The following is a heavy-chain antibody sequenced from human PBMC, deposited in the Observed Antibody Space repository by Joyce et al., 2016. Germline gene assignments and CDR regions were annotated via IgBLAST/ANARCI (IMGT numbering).Heavy chain of an antibody. CDR3: ARDPSSGATFDY. CDR2: INPQNRGT. V-gene: IGHV1-2*02. J-gene: IGHJ4*01. D-gene: IGHD6-19*01. CDR1: GSTLTGYY. Sequence: QVQLVQSGAEVKKPGASVRVSCKTSGSTLTGYYLHWVRRAPGQGLEWMGWINPQNRGTNYAQKFKGRVTMTRDSSTTTFYMELRGLRSDDAAIYYCARDPSSGATFDYWGQGTLVTVSS.